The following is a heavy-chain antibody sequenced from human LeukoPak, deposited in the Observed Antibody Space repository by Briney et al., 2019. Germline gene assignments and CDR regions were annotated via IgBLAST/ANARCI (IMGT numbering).Heavy chain of an antibody. D-gene: IGHD6-13*01. V-gene: IGHV1-46*01. CDR3: ATEGVAAAGSYYYYYMDV. CDR2: INPSGSST. J-gene: IGHJ6*03. Sequence: ASVKVSCKASGYAFTRHYMHWVRQAPGQGLEWMGLINPSGSSTIYAQKFQGRVTMTRDMSTSTDYMELSSLRSEDTAVYYCATEGVAAAGSYYYYYMDVSGKGTTVTVSS. CDR1: GYAFTRHY.